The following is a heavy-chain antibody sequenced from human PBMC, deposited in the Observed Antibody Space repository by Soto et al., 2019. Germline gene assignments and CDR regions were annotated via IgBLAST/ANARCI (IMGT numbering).Heavy chain of an antibody. J-gene: IGHJ4*02. CDR3: ARDDYYDSSPDY. CDR1: GGSISSYY. D-gene: IGHD3-22*01. Sequence: PSETLSLTCTVSGGSISSYYWSWIRQPPGKGLEWIGYIYYSGSTNYNPSLKSRVTISVDTSKNQFSLKLSSVTAADTAVYYCARDDYYDSSPDYWGQGTLVTVS. V-gene: IGHV4-59*01. CDR2: IYYSGST.